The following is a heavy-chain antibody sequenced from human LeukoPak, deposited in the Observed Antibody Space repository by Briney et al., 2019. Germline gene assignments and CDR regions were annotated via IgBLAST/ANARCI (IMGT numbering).Heavy chain of an antibody. J-gene: IGHJ5*02. Sequence: PSETLSLTCTVSGGSISSYYWSWIRQPPGKGLEWIGYIYYSGSTNYNPSLKSRVTISVDTSKNQFSLKLSSVTAADTAVYYCARGGYCSSTSCQDWFDPWGQGTLVTVSS. CDR3: ARGGYCSSTSCQDWFDP. CDR1: GGSISSYY. V-gene: IGHV4-59*01. D-gene: IGHD2-2*01. CDR2: IYYSGST.